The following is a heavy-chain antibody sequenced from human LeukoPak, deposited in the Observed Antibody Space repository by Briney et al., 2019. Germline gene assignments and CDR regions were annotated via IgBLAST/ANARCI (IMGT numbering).Heavy chain of an antibody. CDR2: ISFSGGST. J-gene: IGHJ3*01. D-gene: IGHD3-16*02. Sequence: GGSLRLSCAASGFTFSDSAMTWVRQAPGKGLEWVSLISFSGGSTYYADSVKGRFTISRDNSQDTLYLQIHRLRAEDTAMYYCAREMELSTWGLGTMVTVSS. CDR3: AREMELST. V-gene: IGHV3-23*01. CDR1: GFTFSDSA.